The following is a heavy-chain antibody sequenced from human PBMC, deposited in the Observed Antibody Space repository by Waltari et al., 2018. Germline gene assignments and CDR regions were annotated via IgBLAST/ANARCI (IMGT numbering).Heavy chain of an antibody. CDR1: GGSFSGYY. V-gene: IGHV4-34*01. CDR3: ARGRGYSVVVRGVDTGFCWFDP. Sequence: QVQLQQWGAGLLSPSETLSLTCAVYGGSFSGYYWTWIRQPPGKGLEWIGEINHSGSTNYNPSLKSRVTISIDTPRNQFSLKLSSVTAADTAVYYCARGRGYSVVVRGVDTGFCWFDPWGQETLVTVSS. J-gene: IGHJ5*02. D-gene: IGHD3-10*01. CDR2: INHSGST.